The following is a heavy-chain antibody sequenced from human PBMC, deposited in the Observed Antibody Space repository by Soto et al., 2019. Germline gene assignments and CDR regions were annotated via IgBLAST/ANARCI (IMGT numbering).Heavy chain of an antibody. J-gene: IGHJ3*02. Sequence: PSETLSLTCTVSGGSISSSSYYWGWIRQPPGKGLEWIGSIYYSGSTYYNPSLKSRVTISVDTSKNQFSLKLSSVTAADTAVYYCAKLKLDYYDRSGPGTDIWGQGTMVTV. CDR3: AKLKLDYYDRSGPGTDI. D-gene: IGHD3-22*01. CDR1: GGSISSSSYY. V-gene: IGHV4-39*01. CDR2: IYYSGST.